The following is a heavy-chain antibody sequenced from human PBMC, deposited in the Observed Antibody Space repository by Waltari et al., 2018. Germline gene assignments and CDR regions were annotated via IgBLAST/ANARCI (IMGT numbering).Heavy chain of an antibody. V-gene: IGHV3-66*02. D-gene: IGHD5-18*01. J-gene: IGHJ4*02. CDR1: GFTVRSTT. CDR2: MYPAGSA. Sequence: EVKLVESGGGLVHPGGSLRLSCAASGFTVRSTTLSWVRQAPGKGPEWGSIMYPAGSAYNADSVEGRFTMSRDISNNMVHLQMNRLRLEDSATYYCATARDEHTAMVYFDNWGQGTLVSVSS. CDR3: ATARDEHTAMVYFDN.